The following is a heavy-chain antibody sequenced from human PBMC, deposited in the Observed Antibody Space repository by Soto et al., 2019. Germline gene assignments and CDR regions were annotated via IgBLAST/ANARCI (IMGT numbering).Heavy chain of an antibody. Sequence: QVQLVQSGAAVKKPGSSVKVSCKASGGTFSSYTISWVRQAPGQGLEWMGRIIPILGIANYAQKFQGRVTITADKSTSTAYMELSSLRSEDTAVYYCARGYDSSGYYLYWGQGTLVTVSS. V-gene: IGHV1-69*02. D-gene: IGHD3-22*01. CDR1: GGTFSSYT. CDR2: IIPILGIA. J-gene: IGHJ4*02. CDR3: ARGYDSSGYYLY.